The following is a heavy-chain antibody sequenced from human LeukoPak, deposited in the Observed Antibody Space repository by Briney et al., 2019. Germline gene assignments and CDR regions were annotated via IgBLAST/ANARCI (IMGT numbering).Heavy chain of an antibody. Sequence: GGSLRLSCAASGFTFSSYSMNWVRQAPGKGLEWVSYISSSSSTIYYADSVKGRFTISRDNAKNSLYLQMNSLRAEDTAVYYCAELGITMIGGVWGKGTTVTISS. CDR3: AELGITMIGGV. J-gene: IGHJ6*04. CDR1: GFTFSSYS. CDR2: ISSSSSTI. D-gene: IGHD3-10*02. V-gene: IGHV3-48*04.